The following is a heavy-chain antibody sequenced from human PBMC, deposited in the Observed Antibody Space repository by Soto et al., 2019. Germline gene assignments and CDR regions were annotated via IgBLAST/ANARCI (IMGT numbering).Heavy chain of an antibody. Sequence: PGGSLRLSCAASGFTFSNYWMSWVRQAPGKGLEWVANIKQDGSNKVYADSVKGRFTISRDNSKNTLNLQMNSLRVEDTAVYYCTRAALKGEVLAYWGQGTQVTVSS. D-gene: IGHD3-16*01. J-gene: IGHJ4*02. CDR1: GFTFSNYW. V-gene: IGHV3-7*01. CDR3: TRAALKGEVLAY. CDR2: IKQDGSNK.